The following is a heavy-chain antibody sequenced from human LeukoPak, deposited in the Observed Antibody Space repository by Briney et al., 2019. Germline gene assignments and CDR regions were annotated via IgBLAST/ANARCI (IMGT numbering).Heavy chain of an antibody. CDR2: ISSSSSTM. V-gene: IGHV3-48*04. Sequence: GGSLRLSCAVSGFNFISYSMNWVRQAPGKGLEWVSYISSSSSTMYYADSVKGRFTISRDNAKNSLYLQMNSLRAEDTAVYYCAKERGNPIVWVDYWGQGTLVTVSS. CDR1: GFNFISYS. D-gene: IGHD2-15*01. CDR3: AKERGNPIVWVDY. J-gene: IGHJ4*02.